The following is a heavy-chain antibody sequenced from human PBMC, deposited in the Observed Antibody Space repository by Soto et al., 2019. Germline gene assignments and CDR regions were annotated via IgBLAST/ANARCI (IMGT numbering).Heavy chain of an antibody. J-gene: IGHJ5*02. D-gene: IGHD6-19*01. Sequence: PSETLSLTCTVSGGSISSYYWSWIRQPPGKGLEWIGYIYYSGSTNYNPSLKSRVTISVDTSKNQFSLKLSSVTAADTAVYYCARGGRGSSGWYSWFDPWGQGTLVTVSS. CDR2: IYYSGST. V-gene: IGHV4-59*01. CDR1: GGSISSYY. CDR3: ARGGRGSSGWYSWFDP.